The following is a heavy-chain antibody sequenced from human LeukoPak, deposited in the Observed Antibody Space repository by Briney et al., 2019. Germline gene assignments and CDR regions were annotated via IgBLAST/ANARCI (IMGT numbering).Heavy chain of an antibody. CDR3: ARQVGPDGDY. D-gene: IGHD1-26*01. J-gene: IGHJ4*02. V-gene: IGHV5-51*01. CDR2: IYPGDSDT. Sequence: GESLKISCKGSGFTFTNYWIAWVRQMPGKGLEWMGIIYPGDSDTRYSPSFQGQVTISADKSISTAYLQWSSLKASDTAMYYCARQVGPDGDYWGQGTLVTVSS. CDR1: GFTFTNYW.